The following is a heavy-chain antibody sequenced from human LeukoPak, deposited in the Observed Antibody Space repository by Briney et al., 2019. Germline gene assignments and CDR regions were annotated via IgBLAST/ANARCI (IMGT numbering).Heavy chain of an antibody. V-gene: IGHV3-23*01. CDR1: GISLSNYA. CDR3: TKRVKYGGTWDHFAD. Sequence: QPGGSLRLSCVVSGISLSNYAMTWVRQAPGKGLEWVSTVNADGGNTYYADSVKGRFTISRDNSKSTLILQMNSLRVEDTALYYCTKRVKYGGTWDHFADWGQGTLVTVSS. CDR2: VNADGGNT. J-gene: IGHJ4*02. D-gene: IGHD6-6*01.